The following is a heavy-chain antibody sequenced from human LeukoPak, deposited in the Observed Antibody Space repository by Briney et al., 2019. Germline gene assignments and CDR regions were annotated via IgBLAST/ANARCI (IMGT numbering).Heavy chain of an antibody. CDR1: GFTFSSYW. J-gene: IGHJ4*02. V-gene: IGHV3-7*01. Sequence: PGGSLRLSCAASGFTFSSYWMSWVRQAPGKGLEWVANIKQDGSEKYYVDSVKGRFTISRDNAKNSLYLQMNSLRAEDTAVYYCARDGSSSWYGLFYFDYWGQGTLVTVSS. CDR3: ARDGSSSWYGLFYFDY. CDR2: IKQDGSEK. D-gene: IGHD6-13*01.